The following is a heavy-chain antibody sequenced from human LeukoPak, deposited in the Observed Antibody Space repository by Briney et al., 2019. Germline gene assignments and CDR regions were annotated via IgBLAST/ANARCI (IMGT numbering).Heavy chain of an antibody. Sequence: GGSLRLSCVASVFSFSIYWMSWVRQAPGKGLEWVANIKQDGSEKYYVDSVKGRFTISRDNAKNSLYLQMNSLRAEDTAVYYCARDRDTTMVTIDYWGQGTLVTVSS. V-gene: IGHV3-7*01. D-gene: IGHD5-18*01. CDR2: IKQDGSEK. CDR3: ARDRDTTMVTIDY. CDR1: VFSFSIYW. J-gene: IGHJ4*02.